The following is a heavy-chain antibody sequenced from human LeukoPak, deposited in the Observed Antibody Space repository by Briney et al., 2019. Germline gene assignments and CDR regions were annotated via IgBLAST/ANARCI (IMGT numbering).Heavy chain of an antibody. V-gene: IGHV1-8*01. Sequence: ASVKVSCKASGYTFTSYDINWVRQATGQGLEWMGWMNPNGGNTGYAQKFQGRVTMTRNTSISTAYMELSSLRSEDTAVYYCARNLRYYDFWSAPGYYYYMDVWGKGTTVTVSS. D-gene: IGHD3-3*01. CDR3: ARNLRYYDFWSAPGYYYYMDV. CDR2: MNPNGGNT. J-gene: IGHJ6*03. CDR1: GYTFTSYD.